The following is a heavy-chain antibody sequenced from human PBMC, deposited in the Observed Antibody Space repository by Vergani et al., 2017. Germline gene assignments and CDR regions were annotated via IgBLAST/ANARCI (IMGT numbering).Heavy chain of an antibody. CDR1: GGTFSSYT. CDR3: ARGFDVGADY. J-gene: IGHJ4*02. CDR2: IIPILGIA. Sequence: QVQLVHSGAEVKKPGSSVTVSCKASGGTFSSYTISWVRQAPGQGLEWMGRIIPILGIANYAQKFQGRVTITADKSTSTAYMELSSLGSEDTAVYYCARGFDVGADYWGQGTLVTVSS. D-gene: IGHD3-10*01. V-gene: IGHV1-69*02.